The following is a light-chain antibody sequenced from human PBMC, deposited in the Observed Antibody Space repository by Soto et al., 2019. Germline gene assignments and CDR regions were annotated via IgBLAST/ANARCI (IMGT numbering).Light chain of an antibody. CDR3: SSYTRSNTLEVV. CDR2: EVS. Sequence: QSVLTQPASVSGSPGQSITISCTGTSSDVGGYNYVSWYQQHPDKAPKLMIYEVSNRPSGVSNRFSGSKSGNTASLTISGLQAEDEADYYCSSYTRSNTLEVVFGGGTKVTVL. V-gene: IGLV2-14*01. CDR1: SSDVGGYNY. J-gene: IGLJ2*01.